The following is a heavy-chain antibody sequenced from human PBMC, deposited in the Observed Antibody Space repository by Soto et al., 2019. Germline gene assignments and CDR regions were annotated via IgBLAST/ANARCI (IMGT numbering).Heavy chain of an antibody. CDR1: GFTFSGSA. D-gene: IGHD6-13*01. V-gene: IGHV3-73*02. J-gene: IGHJ6*02. CDR2: IRSKANSYAT. CDR3: TSNSDSSSLLTGGYYYGMDA. Sequence: EVQLVESGGGLVQPGGSLKLSCAASGFTFSGSAMHWVRQAAGKGLEWVGRIRSKANSYATAYAASVKGRFTISRDDSKNTAYLQMNSLKTEDTAVYYCTSNSDSSSLLTGGYYYGMDAWGQGTTVTVSS.